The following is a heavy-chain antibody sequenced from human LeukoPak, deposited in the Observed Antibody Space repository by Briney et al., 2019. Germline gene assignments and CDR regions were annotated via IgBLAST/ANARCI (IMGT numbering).Heavy chain of an antibody. V-gene: IGHV3-73*01. CDR3: TGRMAAAGSGGFDY. J-gene: IGHJ4*02. D-gene: IGHD6-13*01. CDR1: GFTFSGSA. Sequence: GGSLRLSCAASGFTFSGSAMHWVRQASGKGLEWVGRIRSKANSYATAYAASVKGRFTISRDDSKNTAYLQMNSLKTEDTAVYYCTGRMAAAGSGGFDYWGQGTLVTVSS. CDR2: IRSKANSYAT.